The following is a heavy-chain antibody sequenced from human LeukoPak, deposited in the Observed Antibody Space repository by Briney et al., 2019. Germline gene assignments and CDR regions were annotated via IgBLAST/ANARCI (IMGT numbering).Heavy chain of an antibody. J-gene: IGHJ4*02. D-gene: IGHD3-10*01. CDR3: VRLYYYGASRPPL. CDR2: IYYSGST. V-gene: IGHV4-30-4*08. CDR1: GGSISSGDYY. Sequence: SQTLSLTCTVSGGSISSGDYYWSWIRQPPGKGLEWIGYIYYSGSTYYNPSLKSRVTISVDTSKNQFSLKLTSLTAADTAVYYCVRLYYYGASRPPLWGQGTLVIVSS.